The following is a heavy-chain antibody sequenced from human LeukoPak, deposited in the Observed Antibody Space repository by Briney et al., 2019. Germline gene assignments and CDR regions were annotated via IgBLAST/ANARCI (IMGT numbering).Heavy chain of an antibody. CDR1: GFIFDDFS. CDR3: TKATTRRVPAATIDS. CDR2: ITWHGRST. D-gene: IGHD6-13*01. V-gene: IGHV3-9*01. Sequence: PGRSLRLSCAASGFIFDDFSMFWVRQVPGKGLEWVSSITWHGRSTAYADSVRGRFAISRDNAKNSLYLQMNSLRPEDTAFYYCTKATTRRVPAATIDSWGQGTLVTVSS. J-gene: IGHJ4*02.